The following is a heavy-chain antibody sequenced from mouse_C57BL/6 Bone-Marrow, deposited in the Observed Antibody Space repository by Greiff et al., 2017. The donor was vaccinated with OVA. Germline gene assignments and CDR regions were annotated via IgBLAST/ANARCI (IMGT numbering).Heavy chain of an antibody. Sequence: VQLQQSGPELVKPGASVKISCKASGYSFTSYYIHWVKQRPGQGLEWIGWIYPGSGNTKYNEKFKGKATLTADTSSSTAYMQLSSLTSEDSAVYYCARWGYGSSDYFDYWGQGTTLTVSS. V-gene: IGHV1-66*01. CDR3: ARWGYGSSDYFDY. CDR1: GYSFTSYY. CDR2: IYPGSGNT. J-gene: IGHJ2*01. D-gene: IGHD1-1*01.